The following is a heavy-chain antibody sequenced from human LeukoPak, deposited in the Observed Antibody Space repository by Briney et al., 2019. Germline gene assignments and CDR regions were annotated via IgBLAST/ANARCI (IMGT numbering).Heavy chain of an antibody. J-gene: IGHJ6*03. CDR1: GYTFTSYY. Sequence: ASVKVSCKASGYTFTSYYMHWVRQAPGQGVEWMGIINPSGGSTSYAQKFQGRVTMTRDMSTSTVYMELSSLRSEDTAVYYCATPTPPLGYCSSTSCYFQRDYYYMDVWGKGTTVTVSS. CDR3: ATPTPPLGYCSSTSCYFQRDYYYMDV. D-gene: IGHD2-2*01. V-gene: IGHV1-46*01. CDR2: INPSGGST.